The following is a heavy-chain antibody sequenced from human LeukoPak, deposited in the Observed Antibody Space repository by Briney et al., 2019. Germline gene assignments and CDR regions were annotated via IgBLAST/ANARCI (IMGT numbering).Heavy chain of an antibody. D-gene: IGHD1-26*01. J-gene: IGHJ4*02. Sequence: GGSLRLSCAASGFTFSSYWMTWVRQAPGKGVEWVANIKQDGSEKYYVDSVMGRFTISRDNDMDSLYLKLNSLRVEDTAVYYCARDWKVGATFEIQGPIDYWGQGTLVTVSS. CDR2: IKQDGSEK. CDR1: GFTFSSYW. V-gene: IGHV3-7*01. CDR3: ARDWKVGATFEIQGPIDY.